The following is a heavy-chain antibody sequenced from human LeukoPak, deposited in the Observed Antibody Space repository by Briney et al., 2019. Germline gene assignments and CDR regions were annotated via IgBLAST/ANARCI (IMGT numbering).Heavy chain of an antibody. CDR1: GCTFVDCA. CDR3: AKDMGPTYYYDSSGSNYYYYYGMDV. D-gene: IGHD3-22*01. V-gene: IGHV3-9*01. J-gene: IGHJ6*02. Sequence: GRSLTLSCAASGCTFVDCAIHWVRPPPPKGLEWVSGISWNSGSIGYADSVKGRFTITRDNAKNSLYLQMNSLRAEDTALYYCAKDMGPTYYYDSSGSNYYYYYGMDVWGQGTTVTVSS. CDR2: ISWNSGSI.